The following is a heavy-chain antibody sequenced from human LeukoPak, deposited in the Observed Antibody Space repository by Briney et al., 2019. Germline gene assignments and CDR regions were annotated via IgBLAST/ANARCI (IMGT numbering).Heavy chain of an antibody. CDR3: ARGIPRYYVYATLDYFDY. Sequence: SETLSLTCAVYGGSFSGCYWSWIRQPLGKGLEWIGEINHSGSTNYNPSLKSRVTISVDTSKNQFSLKLSSVTAADTAVYYCARGIPRYYVYATLDYFDYWGQGTLVTVSS. J-gene: IGHJ4*02. CDR1: GGSFSGCY. D-gene: IGHD2-8*01. V-gene: IGHV4-34*01. CDR2: INHSGST.